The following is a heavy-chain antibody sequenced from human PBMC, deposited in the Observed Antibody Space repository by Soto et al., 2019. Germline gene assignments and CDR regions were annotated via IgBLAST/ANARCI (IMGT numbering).Heavy chain of an antibody. CDR1: GFTFNTYA. J-gene: IGHJ4*02. D-gene: IGHD3-10*01. V-gene: IGHV3-23*01. CDR2: ISSSGSST. Sequence: EVQLLESGGGLVQPGGSLRLSCAASGFTFNTYAMSWVRQAPGKGLEWVSTISSSGSSTYYADSVRGRFIISRDNSKNTVDLQMRSLTAEDTALYYCGKDLNYYTSGRDWGQGTLVTVSS. CDR3: GKDLNYYTSGRD.